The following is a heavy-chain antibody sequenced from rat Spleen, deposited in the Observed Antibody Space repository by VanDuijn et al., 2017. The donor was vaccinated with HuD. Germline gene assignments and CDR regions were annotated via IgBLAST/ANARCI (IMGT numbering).Heavy chain of an antibody. CDR2: ISTGGGNT. V-gene: IGHV5S13*01. J-gene: IGHJ4*01. CDR3: ARGYVMDA. Sequence: EVQLVASGGALVQPGRSLKLSCAASGFTFSDYYMAWVRQAPTKGLEWIASISTGGGNTYYRDSVKGRFTISRDNAKNTQYLQMDSLRSEDTATYYCARGYVMDAWGQGASVTVSS. CDR1: GFTFSDYY.